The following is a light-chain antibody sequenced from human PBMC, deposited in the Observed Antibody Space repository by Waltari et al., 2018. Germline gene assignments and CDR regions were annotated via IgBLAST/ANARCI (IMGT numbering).Light chain of an antibody. Sequence: NFMLTQPHSVSESPGKTVTISCTRSSGSIASNYVQWYQQRPGSAPTTLIYEDNHRPSGVPVRFSGFIDSASNSAALTISGLKAEEEADYYCQSYDSSNRVFGGGTKLTVL. V-gene: IGLV6-57*03. CDR3: QSYDSSNRV. CDR2: EDN. J-gene: IGLJ3*02. CDR1: SGSIASNY.